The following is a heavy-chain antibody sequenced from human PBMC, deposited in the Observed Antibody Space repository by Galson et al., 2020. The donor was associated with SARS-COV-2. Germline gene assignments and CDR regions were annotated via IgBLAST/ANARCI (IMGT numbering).Heavy chain of an antibody. Sequence: GGSLRLSCAASGFTFSDHAMHWVSQAPGKGLEWVAQIFFDGSDKYYGDSVKGRFTISRDSSKNTVYLQMNNLRADDTAVYYCARDGQTSSGWAFDYWGQGTLVTVSA. CDR1: GFTFSDHA. CDR2: IFFDGSDK. CDR3: ARDGQTSSGWAFDY. V-gene: IGHV3-33*01. D-gene: IGHD6-19*01. J-gene: IGHJ4*02.